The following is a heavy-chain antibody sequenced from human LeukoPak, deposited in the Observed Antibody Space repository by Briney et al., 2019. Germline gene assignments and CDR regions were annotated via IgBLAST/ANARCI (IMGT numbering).Heavy chain of an antibody. CDR1: GGTFSSYA. CDR2: IIPILGIA. J-gene: IGHJ4*02. Sequence: SVKVSCKASGGTFSSYAISWVRQAPGQGLEWMGRIIPILGIANYAQKFQGRVTITADKSTSTAYMELCSLRSEDTAVYYCARVGSGYSADYWGQGTLVTVSS. CDR3: ARVGSGYSADY. V-gene: IGHV1-69*04. D-gene: IGHD3-22*01.